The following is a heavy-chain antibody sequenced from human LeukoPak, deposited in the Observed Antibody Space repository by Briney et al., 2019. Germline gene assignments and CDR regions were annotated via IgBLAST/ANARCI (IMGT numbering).Heavy chain of an antibody. D-gene: IGHD3-10*01. CDR3: AGGKYYGSGTRPGYLGY. Sequence: ETLSLTCTVSGGSISSSSYYWGWIRQPPGKGLEWVSCMDNFGIKTYADSVRDRFTVSRDSSRNVVFLQMNSLRVEDTAVYYCAGGKYYGSGTRPGYLGYWGLGTMVTVSS. CDR1: GGSISSSSYY. J-gene: IGHJ4*02. V-gene: IGHV3-53*01. CDR2: MDNFGIK.